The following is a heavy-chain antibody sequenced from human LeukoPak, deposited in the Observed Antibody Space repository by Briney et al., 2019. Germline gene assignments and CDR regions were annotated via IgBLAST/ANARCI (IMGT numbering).Heavy chain of an antibody. D-gene: IGHD6-13*01. J-gene: IGHJ6*02. CDR2: MNPNSGGT. V-gene: IGHV1-2*02. Sequence: ASVKVSSKASGYTFIGYYVHWVRQAPGQGLEWMGWMNPNSGGTNYAQKFQGRVTMTRDTSISTAYMELSRLRSDDTAVYYCASASIAAAGTSDLLDVWGQGTTVTVSS. CDR3: ASASIAAAGTSDLLDV. CDR1: GYTFIGYY.